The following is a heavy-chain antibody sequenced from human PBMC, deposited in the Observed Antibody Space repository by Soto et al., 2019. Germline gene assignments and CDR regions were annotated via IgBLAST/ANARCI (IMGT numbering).Heavy chain of an antibody. D-gene: IGHD2-21*02. CDR3: ARGGSRVVMTDGFDF. Sequence: GASVKVGFKASRYPFTSYYMHWVRHAPGQGLESMGIINPSGGSTNYAQKFQGRVTMTRDTSTSTVYMELTSLRSEDTAMFYCARGGSRVVMTDGFDFWGQGTLVTVSS. J-gene: IGHJ4*02. CDR2: INPSGGST. CDR1: RYPFTSYY. V-gene: IGHV1-46*01.